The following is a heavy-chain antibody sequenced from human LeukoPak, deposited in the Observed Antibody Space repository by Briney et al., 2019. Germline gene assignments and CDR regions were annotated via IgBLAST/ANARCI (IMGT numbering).Heavy chain of an antibody. Sequence: ASVKVSCKVSGYTLTELSMHWVRQAPGKGLEWMGRFDPEDGETIYAQKFQGRVTMTEDTSTDTAYMELSSLRSEDTAVYYCATGNRPYYYDSSGYYDFDYWGQGTLVTVSS. J-gene: IGHJ4*02. CDR3: ATGNRPYYYDSSGYYDFDY. V-gene: IGHV1-24*01. CDR1: GYTLTELS. D-gene: IGHD3-22*01. CDR2: FDPEDGET.